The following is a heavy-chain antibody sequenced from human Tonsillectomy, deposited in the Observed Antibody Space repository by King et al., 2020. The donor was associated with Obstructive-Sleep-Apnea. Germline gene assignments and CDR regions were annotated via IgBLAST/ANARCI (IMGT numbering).Heavy chain of an antibody. CDR2: IIPILGIA. J-gene: IGHJ3*02. V-gene: IGHV1-69*09. CDR1: GGTFSSYA. D-gene: IGHD3-22*01. CDR3: ARRYYDPEATVNDAFDI. Sequence: QLVQSGAEVKKPGSSVKVSCKASGGTFSSYAISWVRQAPGQGLEWMGRIIPILGIANYAQKFQGRVTITADKSTSTAYIELSSLRSEDTAVYYCARRYYDPEATVNDAFDIWGQGTMVTVSS.